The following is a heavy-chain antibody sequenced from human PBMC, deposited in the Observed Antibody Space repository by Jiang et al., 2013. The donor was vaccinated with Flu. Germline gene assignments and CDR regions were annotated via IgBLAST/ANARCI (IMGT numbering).Heavy chain of an antibody. Sequence: SLTCTVSGGSISSSSYYWGWIRQPPGKGLEWIGSIYYSGSTYYNPSLKSRVTISVDTSKNQFSLKLSSVTAADTAVYYCARQKYYYDSSGSQAIDYWGQGTLVTVSS. D-gene: IGHD3-22*01. CDR1: GGSISSSSYY. CDR2: IYYSGST. CDR3: ARQKYYYDSSGSQAIDY. J-gene: IGHJ4*02. V-gene: IGHV4-39*01.